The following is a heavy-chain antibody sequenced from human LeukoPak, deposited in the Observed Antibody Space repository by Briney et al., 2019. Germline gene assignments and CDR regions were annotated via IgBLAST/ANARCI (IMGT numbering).Heavy chain of an antibody. J-gene: IGHJ4*02. Sequence: GGSLRLSCAASGLTFTSYAMNWVRQAPGKGLEWVSYISSSGSTIYYADSVKGRFTVSRDNAKNSLYLQMSSLRAEDTAVYYCAREGGCSGGSCYSGTYYYFDYWGQGTLVTVSS. CDR2: ISSSGSTI. CDR1: GLTFTSYA. D-gene: IGHD2-15*01. V-gene: IGHV3-48*03. CDR3: AREGGCSGGSCYSGTYYYFDY.